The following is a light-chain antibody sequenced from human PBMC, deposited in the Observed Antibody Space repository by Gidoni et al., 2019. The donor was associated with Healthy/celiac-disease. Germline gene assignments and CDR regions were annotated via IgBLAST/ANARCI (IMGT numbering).Light chain of an antibody. CDR1: QGISNY. CDR3: QKYNSAPRT. CDR2: AAS. J-gene: IGKJ1*01. V-gene: IGKV1-27*01. Sequence: DLQMTQPPSSLSASVGDRVTITCRASQGISNYLAWYQQKPGKVPKLLIYAASTLQSGVPSRFSGSGSGTDFTLTISSLQPEDVATYYCQKYNSAPRTFGQETKVEIK.